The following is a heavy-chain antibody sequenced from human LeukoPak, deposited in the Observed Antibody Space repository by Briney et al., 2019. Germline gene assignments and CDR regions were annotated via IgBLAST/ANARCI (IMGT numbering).Heavy chain of an antibody. CDR3: ADYRKPQGLDY. CDR2: IIPILGIA. V-gene: IGHV1-69*04. Sequence: SVKVSCKASGGTFSSYAISWVRQAPGQGLEWMGRIIPILGIANYAQKFQGRVTITADKSTSTAYMELSSLRVEDTAVYYCADYRKPQGLDYWGQGTLVTVSS. D-gene: IGHD1-14*01. CDR1: GGTFSSYA. J-gene: IGHJ4*02.